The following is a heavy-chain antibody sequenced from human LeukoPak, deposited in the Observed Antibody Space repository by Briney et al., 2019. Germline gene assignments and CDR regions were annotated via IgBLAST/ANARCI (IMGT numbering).Heavy chain of an antibody. CDR2: ISGSSSYI. Sequence: PGGSLRLSCAASGFTFSSYSMNWVRQAPGKGLEWVSSISGSSSYIYYADSVKGRFTISRDNAKNSLYLQMNSLRAEDTAVYYCARDASILEWLTDAFDIWGQGTMVTVSS. CDR3: ARDASILEWLTDAFDI. V-gene: IGHV3-21*01. J-gene: IGHJ3*02. CDR1: GFTFSSYS. D-gene: IGHD3-3*01.